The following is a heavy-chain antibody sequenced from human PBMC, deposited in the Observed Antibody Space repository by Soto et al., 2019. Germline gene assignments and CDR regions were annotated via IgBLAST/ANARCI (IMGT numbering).Heavy chain of an antibody. CDR3: GKDIRSGSIDY. CDR2: IWAHGTEQ. Sequence: GGSLRLSCAASGYSITNHGMHWVRQAPGKGLEWVALIWAHGTEQYYADSVKGRFTVSRDTSTNTVYLQMSSLRAEDTARYYCGKDIRSGSIDYWGQGTLVTVSS. D-gene: IGHD1-1*01. J-gene: IGHJ4*02. CDR1: GYSITNHG. V-gene: IGHV3-33*06.